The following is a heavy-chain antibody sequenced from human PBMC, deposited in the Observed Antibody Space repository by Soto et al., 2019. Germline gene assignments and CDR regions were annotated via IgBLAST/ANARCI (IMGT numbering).Heavy chain of an antibody. V-gene: IGHV1-18*01. CDR2: ISAYNGNT. Sequence: ASVKVSCKASGYTFTSDGISWVRQAPGQGLEWMGWISAYNGNTNYAQKLQGRVTMTTDTSTSTAYMELRSLRPDDTAVYYCARVLVPRITGTTGYYYYYYGMDVWGQGTTVTVSS. CDR1: GYTFTSDG. D-gene: IGHD1-7*01. J-gene: IGHJ6*02. CDR3: ARVLVPRITGTTGYYYYYYGMDV.